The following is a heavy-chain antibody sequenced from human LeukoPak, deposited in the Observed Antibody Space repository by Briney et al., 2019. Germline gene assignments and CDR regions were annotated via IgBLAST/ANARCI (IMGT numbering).Heavy chain of an antibody. CDR2: IYYSGST. J-gene: IGHJ4*02. Sequence: SETLSLTCTVSGGSISSGGYYWRWIRQHPGKGLEWIGYIYYSGSTYYNPSLKSRVTISVDTSKNQFSLKLSSVTAADTAVYYCARTYDYGGWGGSTYFDYWGQGTLVTVSS. CDR3: ARTYDYGGWGGSTYFDY. V-gene: IGHV4-31*03. CDR1: GGSISSGGYY. D-gene: IGHD4-17*01.